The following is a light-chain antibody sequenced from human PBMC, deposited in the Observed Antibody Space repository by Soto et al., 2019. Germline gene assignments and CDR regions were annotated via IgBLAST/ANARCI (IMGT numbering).Light chain of an antibody. CDR1: SSNIGAGYD. CDR2: GNS. CDR3: QFYDSSLV. V-gene: IGLV1-40*01. Sequence: QSVLTQPPSVSGAPGQRVTISCTGSSSNIGAGYDVHWYQQLPGTAPKLLIYGNSNRPSGVPDRFSASKSGTSASLAITGLQDEDEADYYCQFYDSSLVFGGGTQLTVL. J-gene: IGLJ2*01.